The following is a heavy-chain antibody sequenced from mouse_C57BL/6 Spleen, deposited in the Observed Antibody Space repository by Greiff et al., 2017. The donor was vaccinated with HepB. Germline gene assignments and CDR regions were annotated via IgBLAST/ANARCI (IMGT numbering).Heavy chain of an antibody. CDR1: GYAFSSSW. D-gene: IGHD2-4*01. V-gene: IGHV1-82*01. J-gene: IGHJ4*01. CDR2: IYPGDGDT. Sequence: VQLQESGPELVKPGASVKISCKASGYAFSSSWMNWVKQRPGKGLEWIGRIYPGDGDTNYNGKFKGKATLTADKSSSTAYMQLSSLTSEDSAVYFCARSYDYDSLYYAMDYWGQGTSVTVSS. CDR3: ARSYDYDSLYYAMDY.